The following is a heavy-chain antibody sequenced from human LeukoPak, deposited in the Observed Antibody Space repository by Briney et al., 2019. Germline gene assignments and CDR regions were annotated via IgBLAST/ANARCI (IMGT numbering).Heavy chain of an antibody. CDR3: ARGTEMTKTSGYYSFDY. CDR1: GGALRSYF. CDR2: IFGMGTA. D-gene: IGHD3-9*01. J-gene: IGHJ4*02. Sequence: SETLSLTRTGSGGALRSYFWALVRPPAGQGLEWIGGIFGMGTAYSNPSLGSRITISLDTSNNQFSLKVISVTAADTAAYYCARGTEMTKTSGYYSFDYWGQGTVVSVSS. V-gene: IGHV4-4*07.